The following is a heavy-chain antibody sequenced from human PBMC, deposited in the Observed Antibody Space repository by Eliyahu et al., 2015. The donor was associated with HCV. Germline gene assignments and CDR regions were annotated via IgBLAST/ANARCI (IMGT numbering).Heavy chain of an antibody. CDR2: IIPIFGTA. J-gene: IGHJ4*02. Sequence: QVQLVQSGAEVKKPGSSVKVSCKXXGXTFSNYTVNWMRQAPGQGLEWMGGIIPIFGTANFAQKFQGRVTITADESTSTAYMELNSLRSEDTAVYYCARVVHGDYIWGSYLSLDFWGQGTLVTVSS. CDR1: GXTFSNYT. V-gene: IGHV1-69*01. CDR3: ARVVHGDYIWGSYLSLDF. D-gene: IGHD3-16*02.